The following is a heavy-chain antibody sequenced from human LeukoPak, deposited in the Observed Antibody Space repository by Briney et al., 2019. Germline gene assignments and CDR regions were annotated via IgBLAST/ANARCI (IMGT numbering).Heavy chain of an antibody. CDR1: GGTFSSYA. CDR3: ARVDTAMVTIGGFDY. J-gene: IGHJ4*02. Sequence: GASVKVSCKASGGTFSSYAISWGRQAPGQGLEWMGGIIPIFGTANYAQKFQGRVTITADESTSTAYMELSSLRSEDTAVYYCARVDTAMVTIGGFDYWGQGTLVTVSS. V-gene: IGHV1-69*01. CDR2: IIPIFGTA. D-gene: IGHD5-18*01.